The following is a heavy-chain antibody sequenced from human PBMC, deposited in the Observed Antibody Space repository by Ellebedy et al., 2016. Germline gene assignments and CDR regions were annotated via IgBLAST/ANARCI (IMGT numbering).Heavy chain of an antibody. D-gene: IGHD1-26*01. V-gene: IGHV3-74*03. CDR3: ATGYSGTYNEGRGY. CDR1: GFIFSDYY. Sequence: GESLKISCVGSGFIFSDYYMHWVRQAPGTGLVWVSHVNTDGRRTSYADSVKGRFTVSRDNAKNSLYLQMDSLRAEDTAVYYCATGYSGTYNEGRGYWGQGTRVTVSS. J-gene: IGHJ4*02. CDR2: VNTDGRRT.